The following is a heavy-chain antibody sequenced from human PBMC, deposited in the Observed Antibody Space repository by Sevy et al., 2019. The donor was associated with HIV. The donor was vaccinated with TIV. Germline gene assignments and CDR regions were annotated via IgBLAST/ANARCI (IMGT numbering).Heavy chain of an antibody. CDR3: ARSLGNYYGSGTYQEDWFDP. V-gene: IGHV3-21*01. J-gene: IGHJ5*02. Sequence: GGSLRLSCAASGFTFSIYTMNWVRQAPGKGLEWVSSISSSSSYIYYTDSWKGRFSISRDNAKNAMFLQMNSLRAEDTAVYYCARSLGNYYGSGTYQEDWFDPWGQGTLVTVSS. CDR2: ISSSSSYI. D-gene: IGHD3-10*01. CDR1: GFTFSIYT.